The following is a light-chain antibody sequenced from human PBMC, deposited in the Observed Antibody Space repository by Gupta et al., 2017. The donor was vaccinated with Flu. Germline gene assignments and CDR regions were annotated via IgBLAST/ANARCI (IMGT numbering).Light chain of an antibody. Sequence: DIQMTQSPSSLSASVGDTVTITCRASQSIGSYLNWYHQKPGKAPKLLIYAASNLQSGVPSRFSGSGSGTDFTLTISSRQPEDFATYYCQQSDSNLALTFGGGTKVEIK. CDR2: AAS. J-gene: IGKJ4*01. CDR1: QSIGSY. CDR3: QQSDSNLALT. V-gene: IGKV1-39*01.